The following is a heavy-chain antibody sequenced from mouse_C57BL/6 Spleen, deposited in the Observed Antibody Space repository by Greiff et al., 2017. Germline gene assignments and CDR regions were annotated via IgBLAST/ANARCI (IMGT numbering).Heavy chain of an antibody. V-gene: IGHV5-17*01. CDR3: ARRAVTSFDY. Sequence: EVKLQESGGGLVKPGGSLKLSCAASGFTFSDYGMHWVRQAPEKGLEWVAYISSGSSTIYYADTVKGRFTISRDNAKNTLFLQMTSMRSEDTAMYYCARRAVTSFDYWGQGTTLTVSS. CDR2: ISSGSSTI. J-gene: IGHJ2*01. D-gene: IGHD3-3*01. CDR1: GFTFSDYG.